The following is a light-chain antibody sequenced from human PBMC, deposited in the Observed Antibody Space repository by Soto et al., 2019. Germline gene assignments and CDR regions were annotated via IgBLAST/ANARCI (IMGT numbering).Light chain of an antibody. CDR3: SSFSSSTSLYV. CDR2: EVS. CDR1: SSDIGNYDY. V-gene: IGLV2-14*01. J-gene: IGLJ1*01. Sequence: QSVLTQPASVSGSPGQSITISCTGTSSDIGNYDYVSWFQQHPGKAPKLLISEVSNRPSGVSYRFSGSKSGTTASLTISGLQAEDEADYYCSSFSSSTSLYVFGTGTKVTVL.